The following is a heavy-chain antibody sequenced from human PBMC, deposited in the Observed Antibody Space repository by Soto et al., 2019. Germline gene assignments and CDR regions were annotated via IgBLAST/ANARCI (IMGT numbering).Heavy chain of an antibody. Sequence: SETLSLTCAVSGGSISDNKWWSWVRQPPGKGLEWIGEIYHSGSTGYNPSLKSRVTISVDKSKNQFSLKLSSVTAADTAVYYCSRNGDWNFDFWGQGTLVTVSS. CDR1: GGSISDNKW. J-gene: IGHJ4*02. V-gene: IGHV4-4*02. CDR2: IYHSGST. D-gene: IGHD4-17*01. CDR3: SRNGDWNFDF.